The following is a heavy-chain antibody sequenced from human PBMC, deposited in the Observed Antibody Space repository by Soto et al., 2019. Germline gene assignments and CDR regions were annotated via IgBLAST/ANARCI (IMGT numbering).Heavy chain of an antibody. CDR3: ARENGDYNNYYYYYYMDV. CDR1: GGSFSGYY. V-gene: IGHV4-34*01. Sequence: PSETLSLTCAVYGGSFSGYYWSWIRQPPGKGLEWIGEINHSGSTNYNPSLKSRVTISVDTSKNQFSLKLSSVTAADTAVYYCARENGDYNNYYYYYYMDVWGKGTTVT. CDR2: INHSGST. D-gene: IGHD4-17*01. J-gene: IGHJ6*03.